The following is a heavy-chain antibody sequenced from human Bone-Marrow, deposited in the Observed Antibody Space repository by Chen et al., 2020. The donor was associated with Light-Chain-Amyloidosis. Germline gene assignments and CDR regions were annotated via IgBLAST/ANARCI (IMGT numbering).Heavy chain of an antibody. Sequence: QVQLVQSGAEVRKPGASVKVSCKVSGNSLTEISIHWVRQAPGKGLEWGGSFYPEYDEKMCEQKFQGRVSMNEDTSTDTAYRGLSSLRSDDTAVYYCAAGTITNVQGATIISLDFDYWGQGTLVTGSS. V-gene: IGHV1-24*01. CDR3: AAGTITNVQGATIISLDFDY. J-gene: IGHJ4*02. CDR2: FYPEYDEK. CDR1: GNSLTEIS. D-gene: IGHD3-10*02.